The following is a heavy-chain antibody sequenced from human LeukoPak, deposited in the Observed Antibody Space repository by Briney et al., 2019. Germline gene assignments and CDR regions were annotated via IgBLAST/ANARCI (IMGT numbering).Heavy chain of an antibody. J-gene: IGHJ4*02. CDR2: ISGSGGST. CDR1: GFTVSSNY. CDR3: AKVGVVVVASYYFDY. D-gene: IGHD2-15*01. Sequence: GGSLRLSCAASGFTVSSNYMSWVRQAPGKGLEWVSDISGSGGSTYYADSVKGRFTISRDNSKNTLYLQMNSLRAEDTAVYYCAKVGVVVVASYYFDYWGQGTLVTVSS. V-gene: IGHV3-23*01.